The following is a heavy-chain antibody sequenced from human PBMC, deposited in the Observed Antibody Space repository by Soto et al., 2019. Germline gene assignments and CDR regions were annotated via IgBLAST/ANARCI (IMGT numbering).Heavy chain of an antibody. Sequence: EVQLVESGGGLVQPGRSLRLSCAASGFTFDDYAMHWVRQGPGKGLEWVSGITWNSDDIGYAESVKGRFTISRDNAKNSLYLQMSSLRAEDTAFYYCVKDIRGGSRHDAFDFWGQGTMVTVSS. V-gene: IGHV3-9*01. CDR3: VKDIRGGSRHDAFDF. D-gene: IGHD1-26*01. J-gene: IGHJ3*01. CDR1: GFTFDDYA. CDR2: ITWNSDDI.